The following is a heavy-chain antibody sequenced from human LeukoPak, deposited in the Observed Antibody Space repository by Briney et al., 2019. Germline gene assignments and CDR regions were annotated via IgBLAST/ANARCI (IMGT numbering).Heavy chain of an antibody. J-gene: IGHJ1*01. Sequence: GGSLRLSCVISGFTFKNHGLHWVRQAPGKGLEWVAVASSDEINQYYADSVKGRFTISRDNSKNTLYLQMNSLRAEDTAVYYCAKGAVGALPSPFFQHWGQGTLVTVSS. D-gene: IGHD1-26*01. V-gene: IGHV3-30*18. CDR3: AKGAVGALPSPFFQH. CDR2: ASSDEINQ. CDR1: GFTFKNHG.